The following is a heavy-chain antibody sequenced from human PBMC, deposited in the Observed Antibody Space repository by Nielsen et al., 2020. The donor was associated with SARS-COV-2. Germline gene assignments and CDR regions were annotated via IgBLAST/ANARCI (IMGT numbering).Heavy chain of an antibody. Sequence: SETLSLTCTVSRDSVSSGSYYWGWIRQPPGKGLEWIGFVYYSGSTNYNPSLKSRITMSVDTSKNHFSLKLSSVTAADTALYFCARLVEVATVVDYWGQGVLVTVSS. V-gene: IGHV4-61*03. J-gene: IGHJ4*02. CDR3: ARLVEVATVVDY. D-gene: IGHD2-15*01. CDR2: VYYSGST. CDR1: RDSVSSGSYY.